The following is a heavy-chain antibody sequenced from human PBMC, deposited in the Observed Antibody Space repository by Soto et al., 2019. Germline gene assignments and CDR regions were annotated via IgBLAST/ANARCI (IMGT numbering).Heavy chain of an antibody. D-gene: IGHD3-10*01. CDR1: GGSISSYY. CDR2: IYYSGST. Sequence: PSETLSLTCTVSGGSISSYYWSWIRQPPGKGLEWIGYIYYSGSTNYNPSLKSRVTISVDTSKNQFSLKLSSVTAADTAVYYCARDAVQGPGPLYYYYYMDVWGKGTTVTVSS. J-gene: IGHJ6*03. V-gene: IGHV4-59*01. CDR3: ARDAVQGPGPLYYYYYMDV.